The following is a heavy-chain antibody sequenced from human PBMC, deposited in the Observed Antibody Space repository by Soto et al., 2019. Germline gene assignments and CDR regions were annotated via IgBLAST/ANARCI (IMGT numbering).Heavy chain of an antibody. CDR1: GGSISSGGYY. CDR3: ARLSAWPSWAAFDI. CDR2: IYYSGST. Sequence: SETLSLTCTVSGGSISSGGYYWSWIRQHPGKGLEWIGYIYYSGSTYYNPSLKSRVTISVDTSKNQFSLKLSSVTAADTAVYYCARLSAWPSWAAFDIWGQGTMVTVSS. V-gene: IGHV4-31*03. D-gene: IGHD1-26*01. J-gene: IGHJ3*02.